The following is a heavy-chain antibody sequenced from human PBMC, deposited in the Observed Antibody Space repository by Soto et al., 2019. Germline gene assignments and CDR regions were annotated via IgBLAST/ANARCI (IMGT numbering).Heavy chain of an antibody. Sequence: SVKVPFKVSGYTLTDLSMHWVRQAPGKWLGLMGGFDPEDGETIYAQKFQGRVTMTEDTSTDTAYMELSSVRSEDTAVYYCATWGSVVFVKYWGQGTLVNVST. J-gene: IGHJ4*02. CDR1: GYTLTDLS. CDR2: FDPEDGET. D-gene: IGHD3-16*01. CDR3: ATWGSVVFVKY. V-gene: IGHV1-24*01.